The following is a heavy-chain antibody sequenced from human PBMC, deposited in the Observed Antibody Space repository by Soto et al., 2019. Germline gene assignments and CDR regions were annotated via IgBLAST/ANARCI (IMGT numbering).Heavy chain of an antibody. CDR3: ARPPDTAMVTDAFDI. Sequence: PGESLKISCKGSGYSFTSYWISWVRQMPGKGLEWMGRIDPSDSYTNYSPSFQGHVTISADKSISTAYLQWSSLKASDTAMYYCARPPDTAMVTDAFDIWGQGTMVT. D-gene: IGHD5-18*01. CDR2: IDPSDSYT. CDR1: GYSFTSYW. J-gene: IGHJ3*02. V-gene: IGHV5-10-1*01.